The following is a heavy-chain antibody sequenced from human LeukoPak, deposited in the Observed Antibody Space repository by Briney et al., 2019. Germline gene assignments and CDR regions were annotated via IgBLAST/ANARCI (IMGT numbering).Heavy chain of an antibody. CDR2: ISGSGGST. J-gene: IGHJ5*02. D-gene: IGHD2-2*01. Sequence: GSLRLSCAASGFTFSSYAMSWVRQAPGKGLEWVSAISGSGGSTYYADSVKGRFTISRDNSKNTLYLQMNSLRAEDTAVYYCAKVRDIVVVPAARNWFDPWGQGTLVTVSS. V-gene: IGHV3-23*01. CDR1: GFTFSSYA. CDR3: AKVRDIVVVPAARNWFDP.